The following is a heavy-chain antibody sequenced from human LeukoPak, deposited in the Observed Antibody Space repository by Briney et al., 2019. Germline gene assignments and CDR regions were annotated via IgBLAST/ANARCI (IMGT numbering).Heavy chain of an antibody. Sequence: SVKVSCKASGGTFSSYAISWVRQAPGQGLEWMGGIISIFGTANYAQKFQGRVTITADESTSTAYMELSSLRSEDTAVYYCARATIDILTGYYKIDAFDIWGQGTVVTVSS. V-gene: IGHV1-69*01. J-gene: IGHJ3*02. D-gene: IGHD3-9*01. CDR2: IISIFGTA. CDR3: ARATIDILTGYYKIDAFDI. CDR1: GGTFSSYA.